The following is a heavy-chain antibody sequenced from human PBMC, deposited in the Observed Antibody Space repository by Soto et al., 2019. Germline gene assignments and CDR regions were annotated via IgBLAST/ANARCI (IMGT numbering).Heavy chain of an antibody. J-gene: IGHJ4*02. D-gene: IGHD6-13*01. V-gene: IGHV4-59*08. Sequence: QVQLQESGPGLVKPSETLSLTCTVYGGSISSYYWSWIRQPPGKGLEWIGYIYYSGSTNYNPSLKNRVTISVDTSKNQFSLRLNSVTAADTAVYYCARGSTYSSSWPFDYWGQGTLVSVSS. CDR1: GGSISSYY. CDR2: IYYSGST. CDR3: ARGSTYSSSWPFDY.